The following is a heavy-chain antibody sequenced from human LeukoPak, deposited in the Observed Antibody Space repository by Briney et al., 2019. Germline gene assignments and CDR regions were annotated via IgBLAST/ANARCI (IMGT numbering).Heavy chain of an antibody. D-gene: IGHD5-18*01. CDR1: GFTFSSYS. CDR2: ISSSSSYI. CDR3: ARDPVKGYSYGYTDY. J-gene: IGHJ4*02. V-gene: IGHV3-21*01. Sequence: GXXRLSCAASGFTFSSYSMNWVRQAPGKGLEWVSSISSSSSYIYYADSVEGRFTISRDNAKNSLYLQMNSLRAEDTAVYYCARDPVKGYSYGYTDYWGQGTLVTVSS.